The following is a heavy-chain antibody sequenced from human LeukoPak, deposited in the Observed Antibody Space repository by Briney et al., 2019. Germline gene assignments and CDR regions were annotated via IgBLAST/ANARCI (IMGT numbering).Heavy chain of an antibody. Sequence: ASVKVSCKASGYTFTGYYMHWVRQAPGQGLEWMGWINPNSGGTNYAQKFQGRVTMTRDTSISTAYMELSRLRSDDTAVYYCARVIVVAGTGLDVWGQGTTVTVSS. CDR2: INPNSGGT. J-gene: IGHJ6*02. CDR3: ARVIVVAGTGLDV. CDR1: GYTFTGYY. V-gene: IGHV1-2*02. D-gene: IGHD6-19*01.